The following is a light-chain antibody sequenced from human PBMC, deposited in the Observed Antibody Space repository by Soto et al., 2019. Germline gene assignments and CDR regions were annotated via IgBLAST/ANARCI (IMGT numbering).Light chain of an antibody. CDR2: DAS. CDR1: QIVTNSY. Sequence: EIVLTQSPGTLSLSPGERATLSCRASQIVTNSYLAWYQQKPGQAHRLFIYDASRRATGIPDRFSGSGSGTDVTLTSSRLQPEDFAVYYCQQYGRSLTFGGGTKVEIK. V-gene: IGKV3-20*01. CDR3: QQYGRSLT. J-gene: IGKJ4*01.